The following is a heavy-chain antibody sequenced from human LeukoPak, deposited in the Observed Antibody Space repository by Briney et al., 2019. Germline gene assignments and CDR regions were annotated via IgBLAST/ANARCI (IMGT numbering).Heavy chain of an antibody. CDR2: ISSSGSTI. V-gene: IGHV3-11*01. D-gene: IGHD5-12*01. Sequence: GGSLRLSCAASGFTFSDCYMSWIRQAQGKGLEWVSYISSSGSTIYYADSVKGRFTISRDNAKNSLYLQMNSLRAEDTAVYYCARDLYSGYDRGVVDYWGQGTLVSVSS. CDR1: GFTFSDCY. CDR3: ARDLYSGYDRGVVDY. J-gene: IGHJ4*02.